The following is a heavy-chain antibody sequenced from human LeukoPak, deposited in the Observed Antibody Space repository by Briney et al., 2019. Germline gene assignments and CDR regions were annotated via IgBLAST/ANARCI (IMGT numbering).Heavy chain of an antibody. Sequence: GGSLRLSCAASGFTFSGYGMHWVRQAPGEGLEWVAVIWYDGSNIYYVDSVKGRFTISRDNSQNTLYLQMNSLRAEDTAVYYCAIDRYSSGWYTFDYWGQGTLVTVSS. V-gene: IGHV3-33*01. J-gene: IGHJ4*02. CDR3: AIDRYSSGWYTFDY. CDR1: GFTFSGYG. D-gene: IGHD6-19*01. CDR2: IWYDGSNI.